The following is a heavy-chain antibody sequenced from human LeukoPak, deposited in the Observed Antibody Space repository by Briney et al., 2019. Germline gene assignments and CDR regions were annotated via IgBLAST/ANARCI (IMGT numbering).Heavy chain of an antibody. Sequence: SETLSLTCTVSGGSISSYYWSWIRQPPGKGLEWIGYIYYSGSTNYNPSLKSRVTISVDTSKNQFPLKLSSVTAADTAVYYCSRWVYSYDLRWFDPWGQGTLVTVSS. CDR1: GGSISSYY. V-gene: IGHV4-59*08. CDR3: SRWVYSYDLRWFDP. J-gene: IGHJ5*02. D-gene: IGHD5-18*01. CDR2: IYYSGST.